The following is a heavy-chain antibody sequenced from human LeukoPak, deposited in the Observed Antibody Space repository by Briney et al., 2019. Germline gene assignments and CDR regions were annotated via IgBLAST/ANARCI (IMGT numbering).Heavy chain of an antibody. J-gene: IGHJ5*02. D-gene: IGHD2-2*01. V-gene: IGHV1-2*02. CDR1: GYTFTGYY. CDR3: ARDERTYLPAAYNWFDP. Sequence: GASVKVSCTASGYTFTGYYMHWVRQAPGQGLEWMGWINPNSGGTNYAQKFQGRVTMTRDTSISTAYMELSRLRSDDTAVYYCARDERTYLPAAYNWFDPWGQGTLVTVSS. CDR2: INPNSGGT.